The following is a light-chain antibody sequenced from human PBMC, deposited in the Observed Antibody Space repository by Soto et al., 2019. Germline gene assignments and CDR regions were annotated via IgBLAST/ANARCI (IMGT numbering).Light chain of an antibody. CDR2: EVS. V-gene: IGLV2-8*01. CDR3: SSYAGSK. CDR1: SSDVGGYNY. Sequence: QSALTQPPSASGSPGQSVPISCTGTSSDVGGYNYVSWYQQHPGKAPKLMIYEVSKRPSGVPDRFSGSKSGNTASLTVSGLQAEDEADYYCSSYAGSKFGGGTKVTVL. J-gene: IGLJ2*01.